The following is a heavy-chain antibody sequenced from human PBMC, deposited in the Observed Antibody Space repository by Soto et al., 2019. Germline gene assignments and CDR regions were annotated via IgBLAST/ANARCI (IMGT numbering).Heavy chain of an antibody. CDR1: GLTFSSYA. Sequence: GGSLRLSCAASGLTFSSYAMNWVRQAPGKGLEWVAVISYDGSNKYYADPVKSRFTISRDNSKNTLYLQMNSLRVEDTAAYYCARTEGVVGVRSRWFDPWGQGTLVTVSS. V-gene: IGHV3-30-3*01. D-gene: IGHD1-26*01. J-gene: IGHJ5*02. CDR2: ISYDGSNK. CDR3: ARTEGVVGVRSRWFDP.